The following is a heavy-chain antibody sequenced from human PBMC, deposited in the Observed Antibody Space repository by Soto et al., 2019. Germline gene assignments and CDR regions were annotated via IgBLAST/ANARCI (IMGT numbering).Heavy chain of an antibody. V-gene: IGHV3-23*01. CDR1: GFNVGAFA. CDR2: ISVSDAFI. Sequence: VQLLESGGYLVQPGGSLRLSCAASGFNVGAFAVNWVRQAPGKGLEWVSGISVSDAFIYYADSVRGRFSISRDASENILYLQMNSLRVDDTALYYCTRETVAGITGLDYWGPGTLVTVSS. J-gene: IGHJ4*02. CDR3: TRETVAGITGLDY. D-gene: IGHD1-20*01.